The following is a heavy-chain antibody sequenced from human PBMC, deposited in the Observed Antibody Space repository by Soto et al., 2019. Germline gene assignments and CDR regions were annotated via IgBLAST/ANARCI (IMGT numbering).Heavy chain of an antibody. CDR3: ARADYGGIVDY. V-gene: IGHV4-39*02. Sequence: SETLSLTCTVSGGSISSSSYYWGWIRQPPGKGLEWIGSIYYSGNTYYTKSLKSRITISVDTSKNQFSLKLSSVTSADTAVYYCARADYGGIVDYWGQGTLVTVSS. D-gene: IGHD4-17*01. CDR2: IYYSGNT. J-gene: IGHJ4*02. CDR1: GGSISSSSYY.